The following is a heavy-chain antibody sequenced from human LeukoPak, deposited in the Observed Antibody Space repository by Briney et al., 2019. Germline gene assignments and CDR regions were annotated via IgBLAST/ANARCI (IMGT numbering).Heavy chain of an antibody. J-gene: IGHJ3*02. CDR2: ISAYNGNT. CDR3: ARDVSLGASDAFDI. CDR1: GYTFTSYG. V-gene: IGHV1-18*01. Sequence: ASVKVSCKASGYTFTSYGIIWVRQAPGQGLEWMGWISAYNGNTNYAQKLQGRVTMTTDTSTSTAYMELRSLRSDDTAVYYCARDVSLGASDAFDIWGQGTMITVSS.